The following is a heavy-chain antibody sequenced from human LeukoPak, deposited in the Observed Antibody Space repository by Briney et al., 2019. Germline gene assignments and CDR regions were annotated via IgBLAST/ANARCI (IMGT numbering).Heavy chain of an antibody. CDR3: ARAEDYCSGGSCYHIIDY. CDR1: GFTFSSYS. CDR2: ISSSSSTI. V-gene: IGHV3-48*01. Sequence: QSGGSLRLSCSASGFTFSSYSMNWVRQAPGKGLEWVSYISSSSSTIYYADSVKGRFTISRDNAKNSLYLQMNSLRAEDTAVYYCARAEDYCSGGSCYHIIDYWGQGTLVTVSS. J-gene: IGHJ4*02. D-gene: IGHD2-15*01.